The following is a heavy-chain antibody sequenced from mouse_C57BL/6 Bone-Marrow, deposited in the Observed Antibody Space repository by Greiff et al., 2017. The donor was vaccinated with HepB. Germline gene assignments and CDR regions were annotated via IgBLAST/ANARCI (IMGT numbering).Heavy chain of an antibody. Sequence: VQLQQPGAELVKPGASVKMSCKASGYTFTSYWITWVKQRPGQGLEWIGDIYPGSGSTNYNEKFKSKATLTVDTSSSTAYMQLSSLTSEDSAVYYWARIYYGNYDWYFDVWGTGTTVTVSS. CDR2: IYPGSGST. CDR1: GYTFTSYW. D-gene: IGHD2-1*01. V-gene: IGHV1-55*01. J-gene: IGHJ1*03. CDR3: ARIYYGNYDWYFDV.